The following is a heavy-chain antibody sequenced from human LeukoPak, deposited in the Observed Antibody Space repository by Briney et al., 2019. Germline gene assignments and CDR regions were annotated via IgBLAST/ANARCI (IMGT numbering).Heavy chain of an antibody. CDR1: GFTFSSYS. J-gene: IGHJ4*02. CDR3: ARGWELLSYFDY. D-gene: IGHD1-26*01. V-gene: IGHV3-21*01. Sequence: GGSLRLSCAASGFTFSSYSMNWVRQAPGKGLEWVSSISSSSSYIYYADSVKGRFTISRDNAKNSLYLQMNSLRAEDTAVYYCARGWELLSYFDYWGQGTLVTVSS. CDR2: ISSSSSYI.